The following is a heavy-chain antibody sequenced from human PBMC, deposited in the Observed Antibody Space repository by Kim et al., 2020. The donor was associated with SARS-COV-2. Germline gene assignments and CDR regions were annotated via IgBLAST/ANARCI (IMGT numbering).Heavy chain of an antibody. J-gene: IGHJ4*02. V-gene: IGHV6-1*01. D-gene: IGHD5-12*01. Sequence: YAVSGKSRITINPDTSKNQFSLQLNAVTPEDTAVYYCARGFSGYVGSFDYWGQGTLVTVSS. CDR3: ARGFSGYVGSFDY.